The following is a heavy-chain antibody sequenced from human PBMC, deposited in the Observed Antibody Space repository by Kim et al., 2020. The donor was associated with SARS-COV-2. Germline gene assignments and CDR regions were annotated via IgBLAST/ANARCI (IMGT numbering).Heavy chain of an antibody. CDR3: ARDEGGGYDAPFDY. D-gene: IGHD5-12*01. CDR1: GFTFSSYS. V-gene: IGHV3-48*04. CDR2: ISSGSITI. J-gene: IGHJ4*02. Sequence: GGSLRLSCAASGFTFSSYSMNWVRQAPGKGLEWVSYISSGSITIYYADSVKGRFSISRDNAKDSLFLQMNSLRADDTAVYYCARDEGGGYDAPFDYLGQGTLVTVSS.